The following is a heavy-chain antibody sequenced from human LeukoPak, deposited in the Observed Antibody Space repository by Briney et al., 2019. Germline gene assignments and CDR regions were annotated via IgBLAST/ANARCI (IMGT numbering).Heavy chain of an antibody. CDR1: GFTFSGSA. V-gene: IGHV3-73*01. CDR3: TSDYDYVWGSYRNAMDV. CDR2: IRSKANSYAT. D-gene: IGHD3-16*02. J-gene: IGHJ6*04. Sequence: GGSLTLSCAASGFTFSGSAMHWVRQASGKGLEWVGRIRSKANSYATAYAASVKGRFTISRDDSKNTAYLQMNSLKTEDTAVYYCTSDYDYVWGSYRNAMDVWGKGTTVTISS.